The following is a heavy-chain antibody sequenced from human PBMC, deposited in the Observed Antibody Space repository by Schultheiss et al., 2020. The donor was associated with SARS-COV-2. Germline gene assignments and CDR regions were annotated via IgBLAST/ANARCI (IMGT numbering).Heavy chain of an antibody. Sequence: GESLKISCAASGFTFSSYEMNWVRQAPGKGLEWVSYISSSGSTIYYADSVKGRFSISRDNSRNTLYLQMNSLRAEDTAVYYCAKTSTYYYGMDVWGQGTTVTVSS. V-gene: IGHV3-48*03. CDR2: ISSSGSTI. J-gene: IGHJ6*02. D-gene: IGHD1-1*01. CDR3: AKTSTYYYGMDV. CDR1: GFTFSSYE.